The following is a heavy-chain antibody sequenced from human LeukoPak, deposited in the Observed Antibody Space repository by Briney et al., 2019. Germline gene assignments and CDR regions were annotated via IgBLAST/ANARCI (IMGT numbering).Heavy chain of an antibody. CDR3: AKTYGDKELDY. CDR2: IYPHDSDM. CDR1: GYSFTSYW. Sequence: KPGESLKISCKGSGYSFTSYWIGWVRQMPGKGLEWMGIIYPHDSDMRYSPAFQGQVTISADKSINTAYLQWSSLKASDTAMYYCAKTYGDKELDYWGQGTLVTVSS. V-gene: IGHV5-51*01. J-gene: IGHJ4*02. D-gene: IGHD4-17*01.